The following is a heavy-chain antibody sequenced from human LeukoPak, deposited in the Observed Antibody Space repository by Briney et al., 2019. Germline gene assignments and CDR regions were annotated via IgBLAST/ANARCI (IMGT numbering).Heavy chain of an antibody. D-gene: IGHD5-12*01. V-gene: IGHV1-69*04. CDR1: GGTFSSYA. CDR3: ARDRRASGYDYGYYYYYGMDV. Sequence: ASVKVSCKASGGTFSSYAISWVRQAPGQGLEWMGRIIPILGIANYAQKFQGRVTITADKSTSTAYMELSSLRSEDTAVYYCARDRRASGYDYGYYYYYGMDVWGQGTTVTVS. J-gene: IGHJ6*02. CDR2: IIPILGIA.